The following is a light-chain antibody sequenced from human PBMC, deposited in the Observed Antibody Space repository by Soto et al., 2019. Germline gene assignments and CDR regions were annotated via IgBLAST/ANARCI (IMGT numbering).Light chain of an antibody. V-gene: IGKV3-20*01. CDR3: LQYDTSPPRYT. Sequence: EVVLTQSPGTLSLSPGERATLSCRASQSVSRRYLAWYQQKPGQAPRLLIFGPSSRATGIPDRFSGSGSGTDFTIPISSLEPEDFAVYYCLQYDTSPPRYTFGQGTKLEIK. CDR1: QSVSRRY. CDR2: GPS. J-gene: IGKJ2*01.